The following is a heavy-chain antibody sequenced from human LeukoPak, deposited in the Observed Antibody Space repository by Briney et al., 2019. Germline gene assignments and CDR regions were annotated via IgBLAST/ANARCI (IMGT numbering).Heavy chain of an antibody. V-gene: IGHV3-23*01. J-gene: IGHJ4*02. Sequence: PGGSLRLSCAASGFIFSSYAMTWVRQAPGKGLEWVSAISGSGDKTYYSDSVKGRFTISRDNSKNTLYLQMNSLRAEDTAVYYCARRYSYAQGWDFDYWGQGTLVTVSS. CDR2: ISGSGDKT. CDR3: ARRYSYAQGWDFDY. CDR1: GFIFSSYA. D-gene: IGHD5-18*01.